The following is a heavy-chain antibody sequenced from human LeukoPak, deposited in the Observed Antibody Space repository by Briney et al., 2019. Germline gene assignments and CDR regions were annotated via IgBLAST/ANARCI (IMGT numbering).Heavy chain of an antibody. D-gene: IGHD3-9*01. V-gene: IGHV4-34*01. CDR3: ARGLSYYDILTGYYFQRVNAFDI. J-gene: IGHJ4*02. CDR1: GGSFSGYY. Sequence: SETLSLTCAVYGGSFSGYYWSWIRQPPGKGLEWIGEINHSGSTNYNPSLKSRVTISVDTSKNQFSLKLSSVTAADTAVYYCARGLSYYDILTGYYFQRVNAFDIWGQGTLVAVSS. CDR2: INHSGST.